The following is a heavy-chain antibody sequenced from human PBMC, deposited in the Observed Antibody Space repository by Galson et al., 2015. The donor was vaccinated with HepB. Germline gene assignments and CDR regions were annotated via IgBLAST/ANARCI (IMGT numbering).Heavy chain of an antibody. V-gene: IGHV6-1*01. CDR1: GDSVSSHSAA. D-gene: IGHD6-19*01. J-gene: IGHJ6*02. CDR3: ARGRIAVAGPMGYYYGMDA. CDR2: TYYRSEWYN. Sequence: CAISGDSVSSHSAAWNWIRQSPSRGLEWLGRTYYRSEWYNDYAVSVKSRITINPDTSKNQFSLQLNSVTPEDTAVYYCARGRIAVAGPMGYYYGMDAWGQGTTVTVSS.